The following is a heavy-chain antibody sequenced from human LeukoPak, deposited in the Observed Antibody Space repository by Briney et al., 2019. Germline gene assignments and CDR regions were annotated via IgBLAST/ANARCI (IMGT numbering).Heavy chain of an antibody. CDR3: ARHMGIVVLRGFDY. Sequence: SETLSLTCAVSGGSVSSSYWWSWVRQPPGKGLEWIGEISYTGGANYNPSLKSRVTISIDESKNQFSLKVTSVTAADTAMYYCARHMGIVVLRGFDYGGQGPLATVPS. V-gene: IGHV4-4*02. D-gene: IGHD3-22*01. J-gene: IGHJ4*02. CDR2: ISYTGGA. CDR1: GGSVSSSYW.